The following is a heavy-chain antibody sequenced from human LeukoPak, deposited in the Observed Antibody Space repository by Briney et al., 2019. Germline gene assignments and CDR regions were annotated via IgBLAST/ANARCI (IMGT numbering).Heavy chain of an antibody. CDR3: SRGNTVSGDY. D-gene: IGHD6-19*01. Sequence: ASVKVSCKASGYTFTTYDINWVRQATGQGLEWLGWMSPTSGNTAYAQTFQGRVTMTWDTPISTAYMELSSLRAEDTAVYYCSRGNTVSGDYWGQGTLATVSS. V-gene: IGHV1-8*01. CDR2: MSPTSGNT. J-gene: IGHJ4*02. CDR1: GYTFTTYD.